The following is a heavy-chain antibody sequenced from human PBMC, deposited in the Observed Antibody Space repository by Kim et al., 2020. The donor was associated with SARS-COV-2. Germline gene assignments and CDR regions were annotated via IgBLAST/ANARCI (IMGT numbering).Heavy chain of an antibody. V-gene: IGHV4-30-4*01. Sequence: SETLSLTCTVSGGSISSGDYYWSWIRQPPGKGLEWIGYIYYSGSTYYNPSLKSRVTISVDTSKNQFSLKLSSVTAADTAVYYCARVQVPADSPYNWFDPWGQGTLVTVSS. CDR3: ARVQVPADSPYNWFDP. CDR1: GGSISSGDYY. J-gene: IGHJ5*02. CDR2: IYYSGST. D-gene: IGHD2-2*01.